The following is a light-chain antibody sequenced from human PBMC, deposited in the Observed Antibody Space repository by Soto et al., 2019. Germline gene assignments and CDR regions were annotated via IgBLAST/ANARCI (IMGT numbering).Light chain of an antibody. CDR2: DTS. CDR1: QSVGRRY. Sequence: IVLTQSPGTLSLSPGERATLSCRASQSVGRRYLAWYQQKPGQAPILLIYDTSERASDIPDRFSGSGSGTDFTLTISRLVPEDFAVYYCQYQGTFGGGTKVEIK. J-gene: IGKJ4*01. CDR3: QYQGT. V-gene: IGKV3-20*01.